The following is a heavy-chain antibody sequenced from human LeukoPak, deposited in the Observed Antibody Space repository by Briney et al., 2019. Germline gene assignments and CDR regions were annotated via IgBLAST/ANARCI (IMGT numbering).Heavy chain of an antibody. V-gene: IGHV3-21*01. CDR2: ISSSSSYI. Sequence: GSLRLSCAASGVTFSGYSMNWVRQAPGKGLEWVSAISSSSSYIYYADSVKGRFTISRDNAKNSLYLQMNSLRAEDTAVYYCAREIAARPNDAQFDYWGQGTLVTVSS. CDR3: AREIAARPNDAQFDY. D-gene: IGHD6-6*01. CDR1: GVTFSGYS. J-gene: IGHJ4*02.